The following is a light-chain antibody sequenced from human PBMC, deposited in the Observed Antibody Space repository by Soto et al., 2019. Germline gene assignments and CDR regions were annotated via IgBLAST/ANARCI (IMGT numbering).Light chain of an antibody. CDR3: QSYDSSTVV. J-gene: IGLJ2*01. CDR2: ENN. CDR1: SGSIASND. V-gene: IGLV6-57*04. Sequence: NFMLTQPHSVSESPGKTVTISCTRRSGSIASNDVQWYQQRPGSAPTTVIYENNQRPSGVPDRFSGSTDGSSNSASLTISGLQTEDEADYYCQSYDSSTVVFGGGTQLTVL.